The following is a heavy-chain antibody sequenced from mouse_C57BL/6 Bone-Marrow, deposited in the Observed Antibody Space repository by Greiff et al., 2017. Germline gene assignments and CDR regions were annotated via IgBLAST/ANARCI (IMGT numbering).Heavy chain of an antibody. CDR2: ISSGGSYT. CDR3: ARRSYYDYDGAGY. CDR1: GFTFSSYG. Sequence: VQLKESGGDLVKPGGSLKLSCAASGFTFSSYGMSWVRQTPDKRLEWVATISSGGSYTYYPDSVKGRFTISRDNAKNTLYLQMSSLKSEDTAMYYCARRSYYDYDGAGYWGQGTTLTVSS. V-gene: IGHV5-6*01. J-gene: IGHJ2*01. D-gene: IGHD2-4*01.